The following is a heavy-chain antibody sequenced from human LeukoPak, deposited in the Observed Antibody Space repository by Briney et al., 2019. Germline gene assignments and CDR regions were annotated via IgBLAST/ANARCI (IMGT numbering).Heavy chain of an antibody. CDR2: ISYSGST. CDR3: ARVGRGVHTWGSYSFDQ. V-gene: IGHV4-59*01. D-gene: IGHD3-16*01. Sequence: SETLSLTCTVSGESISSYSWTWIRQPPGKGLEWIGFISYSGSTRYNASFESRVTISIDTSNNQFSMKLTSVTAADTARYYCARVGRGVHTWGSYSFDQWGQGALVTVSS. J-gene: IGHJ4*02. CDR1: GESISSYS.